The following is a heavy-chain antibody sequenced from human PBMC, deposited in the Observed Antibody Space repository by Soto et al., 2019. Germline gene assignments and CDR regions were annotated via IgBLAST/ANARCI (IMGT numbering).Heavy chain of an antibody. CDR3: AKSPGRSSSRASDS. V-gene: IGHV3-23*01. CDR2: ISANGGST. D-gene: IGHD6-6*01. Sequence: EVELLESGGGLVQPGGSLILSCVTSGFIFDDYAMSWVRQAPGKGLEWVSGISANGGSTYHADSVKGRFTISRDNSRNTLYLQMNSLRADDTALYYCAKSPGRSSSRASDSWGQGTLVTVSS. CDR1: GFIFDDYA. J-gene: IGHJ4*02.